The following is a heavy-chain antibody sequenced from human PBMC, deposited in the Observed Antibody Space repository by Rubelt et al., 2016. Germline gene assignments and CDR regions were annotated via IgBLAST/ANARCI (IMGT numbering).Heavy chain of an antibody. V-gene: IGHV3-53*01. CDR3: ARRSSSLAY. J-gene: IGHJ4*02. CDR2: SGGST. Sequence: SGGSTYYADSVKVRFTISRDNSKNTLYLQMNSLRAEDTAVYYCARRSSSLAYWGQGTLVAVSS. D-gene: IGHD6-13*01.